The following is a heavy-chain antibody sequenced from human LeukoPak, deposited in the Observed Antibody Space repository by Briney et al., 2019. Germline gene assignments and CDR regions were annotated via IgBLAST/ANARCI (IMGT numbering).Heavy chain of an antibody. CDR3: ARESGSGQLDY. J-gene: IGHJ4*02. V-gene: IGHV1-18*01. CDR2: INPSNGNT. Sequence: AASVKVSCNTSGYTFADYGLAWVRQAPGQGLEWMGWINPSNGNTNYVQNFQGRVTMTTATSTSTAYMDLRSLTSGDTAVYFCARESGSGQLDYWGQGTLVTVSS. CDR1: GYTFADYG. D-gene: IGHD6-19*01.